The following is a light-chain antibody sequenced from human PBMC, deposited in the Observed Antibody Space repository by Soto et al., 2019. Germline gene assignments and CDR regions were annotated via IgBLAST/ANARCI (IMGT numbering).Light chain of an antibody. Sequence: IELTQSPGTLSLSPGERVTLSCRASQTVRSSFVAWYQQKPGQAPRLLIYGASTRATGIPARFSGSGSGTDFTLTISSLEPEDLAVYYCQHYGRSSWTFGQGTKVAIK. V-gene: IGKV3-20*01. J-gene: IGKJ1*01. CDR2: GAS. CDR3: QHYGRSSWT. CDR1: QTVRSSF.